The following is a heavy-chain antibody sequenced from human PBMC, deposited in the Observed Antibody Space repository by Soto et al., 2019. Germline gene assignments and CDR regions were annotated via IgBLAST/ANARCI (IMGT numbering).Heavy chain of an antibody. CDR3: AREEKQLTRYGGDFDY. CDR2: IYYIGTT. V-gene: IGHV4-61*01. D-gene: IGHD3-9*01. J-gene: IGHJ4*02. CDR1: DGSVNSGNYY. Sequence: SETLSLTCSVSDGSVNSGNYYWSWIRQPPGKRLEWIGHIYYIGTTDYNPSLKSRASISVDTSKNQFSLKVTSVAAADTAVYFCAREEKQLTRYGGDFDYWGQGILVAVGS.